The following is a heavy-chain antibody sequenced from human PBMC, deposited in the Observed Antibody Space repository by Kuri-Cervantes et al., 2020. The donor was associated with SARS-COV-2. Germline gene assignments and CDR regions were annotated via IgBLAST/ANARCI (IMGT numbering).Heavy chain of an antibody. CDR2: IYYSGST. CDR3: ARQHRGYYMDV. J-gene: IGHJ6*03. V-gene: IGHV4-39*01. Sequence: WIRQPPGKGLEWIWSIYYSGSTNYNPFHKSRVSISVDTSRNQFSLKVSSVTAADTAVYSCARQHRGYYMDVWGKGTTVTVSS.